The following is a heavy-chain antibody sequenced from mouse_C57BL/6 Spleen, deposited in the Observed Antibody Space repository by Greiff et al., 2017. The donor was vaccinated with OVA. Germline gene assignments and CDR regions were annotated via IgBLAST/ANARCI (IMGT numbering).Heavy chain of an antibody. CDR3: TRDPPPPYDHYAMDY. CDR1: GFTFSSYA. V-gene: IGHV5-9-1*02. J-gene: IGHJ4*01. CDR2: ISSGGDYI. D-gene: IGHD2-3*01. Sequence: EVKLMESGEGLVKPGGSLKLSCAASGFTFSSYAMSWVRQTPEKRLEWVAYISSGGDYIYYADTVTGRFTISRDNARNTLYLQLSSLKSEYTAMYYCTRDPPPPYDHYAMDYWGQGTSVTVSS.